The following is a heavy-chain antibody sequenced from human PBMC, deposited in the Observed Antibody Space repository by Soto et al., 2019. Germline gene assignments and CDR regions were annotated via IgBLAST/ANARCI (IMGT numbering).Heavy chain of an antibody. CDR1: GGSFSGYY. V-gene: IGHV4-34*01. CDR2: INHSGST. Sequence: QVQLQQWGAGLLKPSETLSLTCAVYGGSFSGYYWSWIRQPPGKGLEWIGEINHSGSTNYNPSLKCRVITSVATSQNPFSLQLSSVPAADTAVYYWARGPSMGWFDPWGQGTLVTVSS. J-gene: IGHJ5*02. D-gene: IGHD3-10*01. CDR3: ARGPSMGWFDP.